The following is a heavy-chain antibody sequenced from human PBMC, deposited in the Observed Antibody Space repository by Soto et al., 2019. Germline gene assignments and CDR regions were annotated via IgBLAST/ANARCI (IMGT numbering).Heavy chain of an antibody. V-gene: IGHV2-5*01. Sequence: QITLKDSCPTLMKLTQTLTLTCTFSGFSLSSCGASVGWIRQPPGKALEWLALLYWNGIERYSPSLKSRLTVFKDASKSQVVLTMTNMDPVDTATYFCAHGDPLDFHYWGQGTLVTLSP. CDR2: LYWNGIE. J-gene: IGHJ4*02. D-gene: IGHD3-10*01. CDR1: GFSLSSCGAS. CDR3: AHGDPLDFHY.